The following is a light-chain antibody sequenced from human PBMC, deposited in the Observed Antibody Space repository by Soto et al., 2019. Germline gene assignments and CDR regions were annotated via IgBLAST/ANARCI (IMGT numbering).Light chain of an antibody. CDR2: EVS. V-gene: IGLV2-23*02. Sequence: QSALTQPASVSGSPGQSITISCTGTSSDVGSYKLVSWYQQHPGKAPKLMISEVSKRPSGISDRFSGSKSGSTASLTISGLQAKDEAGYCCCSYAGTSTHTVFGGGTQLTV. J-gene: IGLJ7*01. CDR3: CSYAGTSTHTV. CDR1: SSDVGSYKL.